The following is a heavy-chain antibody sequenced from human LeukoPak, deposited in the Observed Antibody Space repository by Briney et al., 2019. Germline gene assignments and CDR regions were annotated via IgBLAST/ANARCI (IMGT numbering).Heavy chain of an antibody. J-gene: IGHJ3*02. D-gene: IGHD3-22*01. CDR2: ISGSGGST. Sequence: GGSLRLSCAASGFTFNSYAMSWVRQAPGKGLEWVSAISGSGGSTYYADSVKGRFTISRDNSKNTLYLQMNSLRAEDTAVYYCAKDHSGGYYYDAFDIWGQGTMVTVSS. V-gene: IGHV3-23*01. CDR3: AKDHSGGYYYDAFDI. CDR1: GFTFNSYA.